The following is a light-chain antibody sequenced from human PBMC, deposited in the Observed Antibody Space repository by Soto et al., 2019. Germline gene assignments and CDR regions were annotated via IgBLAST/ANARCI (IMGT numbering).Light chain of an antibody. Sequence: DIQMTQSPSTLSASVGDRVTITCRASQNVNGWLTWYQQKPGKAPKLLIYKASSLESGVPSRFSGSGSGTEFTLTISSLQPDDFATYYCQQYNSYSWTFGQGTMVDVK. J-gene: IGKJ1*01. V-gene: IGKV1-5*03. CDR2: KAS. CDR1: QNVNGW. CDR3: QQYNSYSWT.